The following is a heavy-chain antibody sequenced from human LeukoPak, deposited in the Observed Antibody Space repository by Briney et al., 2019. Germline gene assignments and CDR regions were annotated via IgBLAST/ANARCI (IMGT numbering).Heavy chain of an antibody. CDR1: GGSISSSSYY. D-gene: IGHD3-22*01. V-gene: IGHV4-39*01. Sequence: SETLSLTCTVSGGSISSSSYYWGWVRQPPGKGLEWIGSIYYSGSTYYNPSLTSRVTLSVDTSKNQFSLKLSSVTAADTAVYYCARLWSYYYDSSGYWYWGQGTLVTVSS. J-gene: IGHJ4*02. CDR2: IYYSGST. CDR3: ARLWSYYYDSSGYWY.